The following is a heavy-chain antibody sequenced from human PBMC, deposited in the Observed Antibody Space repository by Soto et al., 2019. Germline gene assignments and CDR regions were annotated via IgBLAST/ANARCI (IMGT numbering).Heavy chain of an antibody. CDR2: ISGSGGRT. CDR3: AKSVAAAGYYYYYGMDV. Sequence: GGSLRLAWAASGFTFSSYSVRWGRQAPGKGLEWVSAISGSGGRTYYADSVRGRFTLSRDNSKNMIFVQITSLRAEDTAVYYCAKSVAAAGYYYYYGMDVWGQGTTVTVSS. V-gene: IGHV3-23*01. D-gene: IGHD6-13*01. J-gene: IGHJ6*02. CDR1: GFTFSSYS.